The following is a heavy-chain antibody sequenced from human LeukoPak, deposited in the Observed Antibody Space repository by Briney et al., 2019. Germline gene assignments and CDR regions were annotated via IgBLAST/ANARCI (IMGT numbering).Heavy chain of an antibody. CDR1: GFTFSDYY. V-gene: IGHV3-7*01. CDR3: ARDLRYLRLAAYYYYYGMDV. CDR2: IKQEGSEK. J-gene: IGHJ6*02. D-gene: IGHD2-2*02. Sequence: AGGSLRLSCAASGFTFSDYYMSWVRQAPGKGLEGVANIKQEGSEKYYMDSGKGRFTISRDNAKNSLYLQMNSLRAEDTAVYYCARDLRYLRLAAYYYYYGMDVWGQGTTATVSS.